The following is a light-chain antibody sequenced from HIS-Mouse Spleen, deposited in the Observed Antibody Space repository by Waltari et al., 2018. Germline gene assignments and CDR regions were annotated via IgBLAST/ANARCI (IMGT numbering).Light chain of an antibody. CDR1: QSVSSSY. CDR2: GAS. CDR3: QQYGSSPFT. J-gene: IGKJ3*01. Sequence: EIVLTQSPRTLSLSPAERATLSCRASQSVSSSYLAWDQQKPGQAPRLLIYGASSRATGIPDRFSGSGSGTDFTLTISRLEPEDFAVYYCQQYGSSPFTFGPGTKVDIK. V-gene: IGKV3-20*01.